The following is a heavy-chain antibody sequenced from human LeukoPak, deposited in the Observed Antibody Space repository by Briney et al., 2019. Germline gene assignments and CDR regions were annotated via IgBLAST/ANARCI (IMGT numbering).Heavy chain of an antibody. D-gene: IGHD3-22*01. CDR2: ISYDGSNK. CDR1: GLTFSSYG. J-gene: IGHJ4*02. Sequence: GRSLRLSCAANGLTFSSYGMHWVRQAPGKGLEWVAVISYDGSNKYYADSVKGRFTISRDNSKNTLYLQMNSLRAEDMAVYYCAKDSNSDSSGSPGTLFDYWGQGTLVTVSS. V-gene: IGHV3-30*18. CDR3: AKDSNSDSSGSPGTLFDY.